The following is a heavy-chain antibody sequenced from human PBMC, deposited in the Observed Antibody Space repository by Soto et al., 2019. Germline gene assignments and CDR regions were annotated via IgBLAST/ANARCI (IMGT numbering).Heavy chain of an antibody. CDR1: NDSINSYY. V-gene: IGHV4-59*01. CDR2: SYFSGGT. J-gene: IGHJ5*02. Sequence: QVHLQESGPGLVKPSETLSLTCTVSNDSINSYYWGWIRQPPGKGLEWIGYSYFSGGTDYNPSLKCRVTISVDRSRNQFSLKLTSVTAADTAVYYCVRELSRGWFDPWGQGTLVTVSS. CDR3: VRELSRGWFDP. D-gene: IGHD3-16*01.